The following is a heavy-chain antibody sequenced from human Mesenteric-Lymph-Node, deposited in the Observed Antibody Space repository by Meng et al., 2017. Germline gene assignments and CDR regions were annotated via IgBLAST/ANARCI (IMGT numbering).Heavy chain of an antibody. CDR3: AKSLEAAATGFDY. Sequence: QVQLVESGGGVVQPGRSVRLSCAASGFTFSSYGMHWVRQAPGKELEWVALISYDGNKKYYGDSVKGRFTISRDISKNTLYLQMNSLRPEDTAVYFCAKSLEAAATGFDYWGQGTLVTVSS. CDR2: ISYDGNKK. CDR1: GFTFSSYG. D-gene: IGHD2-15*01. V-gene: IGHV3-30*18. J-gene: IGHJ4*02.